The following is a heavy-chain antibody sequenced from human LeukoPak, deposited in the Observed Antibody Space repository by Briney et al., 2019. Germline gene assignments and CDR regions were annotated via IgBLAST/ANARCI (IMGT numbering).Heavy chain of an antibody. V-gene: IGHV3-74*01. J-gene: IGHJ4*02. Sequence: GGSLTLSCAASGFTLSSYRMHWVRQGPGKGLVWVSRINSDGRSTNYADSVKGRSTISRDNAKNTLYLQMNSLRAEDTAVYYCARRYCSGGNCYSGSDYWGQGTLVTVSS. CDR1: GFTLSSYR. CDR2: INSDGRST. CDR3: ARRYCSGGNCYSGSDY. D-gene: IGHD2-15*01.